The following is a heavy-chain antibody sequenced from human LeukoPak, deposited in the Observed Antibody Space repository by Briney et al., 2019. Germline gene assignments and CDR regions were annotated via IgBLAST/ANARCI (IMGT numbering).Heavy chain of an antibody. CDR3: ARAGSVRINYYYYGMDV. CDR1: GYTFTGYY. D-gene: IGHD2-15*01. J-gene: IGHJ6*02. Sequence: ASVKVSCKASGYTFTGYYMHWVRQAPGQGLEWMGWINPNSGGTNYAQKFQGRVTMTRDTSISTAYMELSRLRSDDTAVYYCARAGSVRINYYYYGMDVWGQGTTVTVSS. V-gene: IGHV1-2*02. CDR2: INPNSGGT.